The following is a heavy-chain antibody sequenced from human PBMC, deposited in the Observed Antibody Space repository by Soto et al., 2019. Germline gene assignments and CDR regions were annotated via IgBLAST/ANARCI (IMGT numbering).Heavy chain of an antibody. D-gene: IGHD3-22*01. CDR3: ARVYYDSSGYYSPYYYGMEV. J-gene: IGHJ6*02. CDR1: GYTFTGYY. Sequence: ASVKFSCKASGYTFTGYYMHWVRQAPGQGLEWMGWINPNSGGTNYAQKFQGRVTMTRDTSISTAYMELSRLRSDDTAVYYCARVYYDSSGYYSPYYYGMEVWGEGTKVTVSS. CDR2: INPNSGGT. V-gene: IGHV1-2*02.